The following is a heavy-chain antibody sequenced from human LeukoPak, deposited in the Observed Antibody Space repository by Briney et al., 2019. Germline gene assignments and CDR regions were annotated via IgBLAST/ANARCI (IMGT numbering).Heavy chain of an antibody. J-gene: IGHJ4*02. D-gene: IGHD2-15*01. Sequence: SETRSLTGTVSDGSISSYYWSWVRKPPGKGLEWIGYISDSGSTNYNPSLKSRLTISRDTSKNQVSPKRGFVTAAGTAVYFGAGLGGPYDYWGQGTLVTVSS. CDR3: AGLGGPYDY. CDR2: ISDSGST. V-gene: IGHV4-59*08. CDR1: DGSISSYY.